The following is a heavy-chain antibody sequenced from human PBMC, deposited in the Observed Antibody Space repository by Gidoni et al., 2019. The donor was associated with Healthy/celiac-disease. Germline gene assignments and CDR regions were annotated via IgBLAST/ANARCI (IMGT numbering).Heavy chain of an antibody. V-gene: IGHV3-15*01. CDR3: TTGSPTHYYYYGMDV. CDR2: IKSKTDGGKT. Sequence: EVHLVESGGGFVKPGGSLRLSCASSGFTFSNAWMSWVRQAPGKVLEWVGRIKSKTDGGKTDYAAPVKGRFTISRDDSKNTLYLQMNSLKTEDTAVYYCTTGSPTHYYYYGMDVWGQGTTVTVSS. J-gene: IGHJ6*02. CDR1: GFTFSNAW.